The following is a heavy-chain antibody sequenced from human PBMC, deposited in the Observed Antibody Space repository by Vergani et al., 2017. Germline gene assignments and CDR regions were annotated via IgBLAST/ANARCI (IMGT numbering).Heavy chain of an antibody. D-gene: IGHD5-18*01. CDR3: ARVRSAMATYYYYYMYV. CDR1: GGTFSSYA. CDR2: IIPICGTA. J-gene: IGHJ6*03. Sequence: QVQLVQSGAEVKKPGSSVKVSCKASGGTFSSYAISWVRQAPGQGLEWMGGIIPICGTANYAQKFQGRVTITADEYTSTVYMELSSLRSKDTAVYYCARVRSAMATYYYYYMYVWGKGTTVTVSS. V-gene: IGHV1-69*01.